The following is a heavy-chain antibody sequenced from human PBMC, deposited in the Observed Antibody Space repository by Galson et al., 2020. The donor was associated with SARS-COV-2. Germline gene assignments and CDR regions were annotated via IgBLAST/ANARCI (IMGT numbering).Heavy chain of an antibody. CDR3: ARGAGAWFGELLDY. CDR2: INTNTGNP. D-gene: IGHD3-10*01. Sequence: ASVKVSCKASGYTFNNYALNWVRQAPGQGLEWMAWINTNTGNPTYAQDFTGGFVFSLDTPVSTAYLQINSLKAEDTAVYYCARGAGAWFGELLDYWGQGTLVTVSS. CDR1: GYTFNNYA. J-gene: IGHJ4*02. V-gene: IGHV7-4-1*02.